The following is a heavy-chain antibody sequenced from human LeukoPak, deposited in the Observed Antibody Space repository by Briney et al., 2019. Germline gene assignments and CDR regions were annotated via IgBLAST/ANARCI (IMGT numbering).Heavy chain of an antibody. CDR1: GYTFTSYG. J-gene: IGHJ6*02. V-gene: IGHV1-18*01. CDR3: ASFYYDSSGYYYDYYGMDV. Sequence: GASVKVSCKASGYTFTSYGISWVRQAPGQGLEWMGWISAYNGNTNYAQKLQGRVTMTTDTSTSTAYMELSSLRSEDTAVYYCASFYYDSSGYYYDYYGMDVWGQGTTVTVSS. D-gene: IGHD3-22*01. CDR2: ISAYNGNT.